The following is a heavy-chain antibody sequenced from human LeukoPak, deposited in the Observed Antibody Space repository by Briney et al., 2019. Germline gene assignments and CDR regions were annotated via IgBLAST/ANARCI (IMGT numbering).Heavy chain of an antibody. D-gene: IGHD2-15*01. V-gene: IGHV1-2*02. CDR2: INPNSGGT. J-gene: IGHJ6*02. CDR1: GYTFTGYY. CDR3: ARPTKGYCSGGSCCGIGRMDV. Sequence: ASVKVSCKASGYTFTGYYMHWVRQAPGQGLEWMGWINPNSGGTNYAQKFQGRVTMTRDTSISTAYMELSRLRSDDTAVYYCARPTKGYCSGGSCCGIGRMDVWGQGTTVTVSS.